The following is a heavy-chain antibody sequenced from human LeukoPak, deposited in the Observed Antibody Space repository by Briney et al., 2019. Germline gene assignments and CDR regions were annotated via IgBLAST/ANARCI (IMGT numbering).Heavy chain of an antibody. D-gene: IGHD3-10*01. CDR2: LYNTGST. CDR3: ARAPYGAGSKPYYFDY. CDR1: GGSISSYY. J-gene: IGHJ4*02. Sequence: SETLSLTCTVSGGSISSYYWSWIRQPPGKGLEWIGCLYNTGSTNYSPSLKSRVTILVDTSKNQFSLKLSSVTAADTAVYYCARAPYGAGSKPYYFDYWGQGTLVTVSS. V-gene: IGHV4-59*01.